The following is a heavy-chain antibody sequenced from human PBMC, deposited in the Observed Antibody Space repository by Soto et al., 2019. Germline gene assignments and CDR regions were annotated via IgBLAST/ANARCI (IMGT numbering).Heavy chain of an antibody. CDR3: ARVAVAARPRWYNWFDP. CDR1: GYTFTDYD. D-gene: IGHD2-15*01. V-gene: IGHV1-8*01. CDR2: MNPNSGET. J-gene: IGHJ5*02. Sequence: GASVKVSFKTSGYTFTDYDINWVRQATGQGLEWIGWMNPNSGETGYAQKFQGRVTMTRSASLSTAYLELSSLRSEDTAVYYCARVAVAARPRWYNWFDPWGQGTLVTVSS.